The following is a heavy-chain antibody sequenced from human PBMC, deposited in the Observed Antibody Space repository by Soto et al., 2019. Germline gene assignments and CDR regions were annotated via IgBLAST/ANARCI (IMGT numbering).Heavy chain of an antibody. CDR2: ISYDGSKK. V-gene: IGHV3-30-3*01. Sequence: QVQLVESGGGVVQPGRSLRLSCAASGFTFSSDAMHWVRQAPGKGLEWVGIISYDGSKKYYADSVEGRFTISRDNSKNTLYLQMNSLGAEDSAVYSCAREVAAPSDYFYGLDVWGQGTTVTVSS. J-gene: IGHJ6*02. D-gene: IGHD2-15*01. CDR1: GFTFSSDA. CDR3: AREVAAPSDYFYGLDV.